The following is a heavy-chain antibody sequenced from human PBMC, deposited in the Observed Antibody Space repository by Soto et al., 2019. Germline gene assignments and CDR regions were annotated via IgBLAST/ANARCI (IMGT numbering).Heavy chain of an antibody. Sequence: TGWSLRLSCAASGFTFSSYAMSWVRQAPGKGLEWVSAISGSGGSTYYADSVKGRFTISRDNSKNTLHLQMNSLRAEDTAVYYCAKDGYGSGSYYSPYYFDYWGQGTLVTVSS. V-gene: IGHV3-23*01. J-gene: IGHJ4*02. D-gene: IGHD3-10*01. CDR2: ISGSGGST. CDR3: AKDGYGSGSYYSPYYFDY. CDR1: GFTFSSYA.